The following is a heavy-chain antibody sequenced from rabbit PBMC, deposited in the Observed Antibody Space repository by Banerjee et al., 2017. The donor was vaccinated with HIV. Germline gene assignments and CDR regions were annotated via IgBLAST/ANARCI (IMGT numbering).Heavy chain of an antibody. J-gene: IGHJ4*01. Sequence: LVQPEGSLTLTCKASGSDISSNAMCWVRQAPGKGLEWIGCIYAGSGSTYYASWAKGRFTISKTSSTTVTLQMTSLTAADTATYFCARDHAATYYTGYYFILWGQGTLVTVS. CDR1: GSDISSNA. CDR2: IYAGSGST. CDR3: ARDHAATYYTGYYFIL. D-gene: IGHD8-1*01. V-gene: IGHV1S45*01.